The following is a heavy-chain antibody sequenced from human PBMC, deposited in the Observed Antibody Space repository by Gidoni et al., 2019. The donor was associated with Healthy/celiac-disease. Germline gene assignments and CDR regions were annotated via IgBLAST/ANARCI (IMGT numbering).Heavy chain of an antibody. V-gene: IGHV3-21*01. CDR2: ISSSSSYI. CDR1: GFTVSSYS. Sequence: EVQLVESGGGLVKPGGSLRLSCAASGFTVSSYSMNWVRQAPGKGLEWFSSISSSSSYIYYADSVKGRFTISRDNAKNSLYLQMNSLRAEDTAVYYCARDRDDTLEWLPYFLYWGQGTLVTVSS. J-gene: IGHJ4*02. D-gene: IGHD3-3*01. CDR3: ARDRDDTLEWLPYFLY.